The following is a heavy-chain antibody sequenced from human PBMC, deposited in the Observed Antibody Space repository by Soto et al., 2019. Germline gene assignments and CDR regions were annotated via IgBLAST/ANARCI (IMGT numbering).Heavy chain of an antibody. CDR2: ISGDGLST. J-gene: IGHJ3*02. Sequence: EVQLLESGGGLVQPGGSLRLSCAGSGSTFTDFTMTWVRQAPGKGLEWVSAISGDGLSTYSAGSVKGRFTITRDNSKTTLYLQMNSLRAADTAVYYCARRPDAFDIWGRGTMVTVSS. CDR1: GSTFTDFT. CDR3: ARRPDAFDI. V-gene: IGHV3-23*01.